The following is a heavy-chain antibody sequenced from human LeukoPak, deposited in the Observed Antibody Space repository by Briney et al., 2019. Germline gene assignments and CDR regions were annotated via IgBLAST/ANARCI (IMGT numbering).Heavy chain of an antibody. J-gene: IGHJ6*03. CDR1: GYTFTGFY. D-gene: IGHD5-12*01. V-gene: IGHV1-2*02. CDR2: INPNSGGT. Sequence: VASVKVSCKASGYTFTGFYMHWVRQAPGQGLEWMGWINPNSGGTNYAQKFQGRVTMTRDTSISTAYMELSRLRSDDTAVYYCARERRGYDNYYYMDVWGKGTTVTVSS. CDR3: ARERRGYDNYYYMDV.